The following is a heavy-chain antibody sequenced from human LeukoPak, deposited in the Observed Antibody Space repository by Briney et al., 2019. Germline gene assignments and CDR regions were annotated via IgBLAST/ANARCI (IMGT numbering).Heavy chain of an antibody. J-gene: IGHJ3*02. CDR2: IYSAGTT. D-gene: IGHD4-11*01. CDR1: GFTVSSNH. V-gene: IGHV3-53*01. CDR3: ARERVTTGGDACDI. Sequence: GGSLRLSCAASGFTVSSNHMSWVRQAPGKGLEWVSVIYSAGTTYYADSVKGRFTMSRDNAKNSLCLQMNSLRAEDTAIYYCARERVTTGGDACDIWGHGTMVNVSS.